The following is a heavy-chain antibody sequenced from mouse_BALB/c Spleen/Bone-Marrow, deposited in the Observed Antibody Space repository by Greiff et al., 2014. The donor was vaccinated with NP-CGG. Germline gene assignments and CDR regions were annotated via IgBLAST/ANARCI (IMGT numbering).Heavy chain of an antibody. V-gene: IGHV1-69*02. J-gene: IGHJ2*01. CDR3: TRGGSSPYYFDY. CDR2: IYPSDSYT. Sequence: VQLQQSGAELVRPGASVKLPCKASGYTFTSYWINWVKQRPGQGLEWIGNIYPSDSYTNYNQKFKDKATLTVDKSSTTAYMQLSSPTSEDSAVYYCTRGGSSPYYFDYWGQGTTLTVSS. D-gene: IGHD1-1*01. CDR1: GYTFTSYW.